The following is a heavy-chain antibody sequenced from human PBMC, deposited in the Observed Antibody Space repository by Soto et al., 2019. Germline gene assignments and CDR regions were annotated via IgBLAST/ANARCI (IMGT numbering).Heavy chain of an antibody. CDR1: GGTFSSYT. V-gene: IGHV1-69*02. CDR3: AVTRPTLYYFDY. Sequence: QVQLVQSGAEVKKPGSSAKVSCKASGGTFSSYTISWVRQAPGQGLEWMGRIIPILGIANYAQKFQGRVTITADKSTSTAYMELSSLRSEDTAVYYCAVTRPTLYYFDYWGQGTLVTVSS. CDR2: IIPILGIA. J-gene: IGHJ4*02. D-gene: IGHD3-16*02.